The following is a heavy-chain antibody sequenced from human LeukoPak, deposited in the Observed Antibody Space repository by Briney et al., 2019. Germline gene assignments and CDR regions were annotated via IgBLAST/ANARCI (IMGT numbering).Heavy chain of an antibody. V-gene: IGHV1-2*02. CDR1: GYTFTCYY. CDR2: INPNSGGT. Sequence: GASVKVSCKASGYTFTCYYMHWVRQAPGQGLEWMGWINPNSGGTNYAQKFQGRVTMTRDTSISTAYMELSRLRSDDTAVYYCARGLPTMVRGVDNWFDPWGQGTLVTVSS. J-gene: IGHJ5*02. CDR3: ARGLPTMVRGVDNWFDP. D-gene: IGHD3-10*01.